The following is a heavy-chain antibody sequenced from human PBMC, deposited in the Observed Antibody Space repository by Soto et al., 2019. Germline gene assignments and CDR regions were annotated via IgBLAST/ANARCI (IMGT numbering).Heavy chain of an antibody. J-gene: IGHJ3*02. CDR2: IVVGSGNT. V-gene: IGHV1-58*01. Sequence: SVKVSCKASGFTFTSSAVQWVRQARGQRLEWIGWIVVGSGNTNYAQKFQERVTITRDMSTSTAYMELSSLRSEDTVVYYCAAEGYNWNYGESAFDIWGQGTMVTVSS. D-gene: IGHD1-7*01. CDR3: AAEGYNWNYGESAFDI. CDR1: GFTFTSSA.